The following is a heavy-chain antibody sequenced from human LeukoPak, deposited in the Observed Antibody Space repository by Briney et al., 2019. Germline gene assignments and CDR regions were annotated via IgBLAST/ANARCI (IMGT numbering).Heavy chain of an antibody. D-gene: IGHD2-15*01. CDR1: GDSISSTSYY. J-gene: IGHJ5*02. Sequence: SETLSLTCAVSGDSISSTSYYWAWIRQPPGRGLEWIGTIYYSGTTYYNPSLKSRVTISVDTSKNQFSLKLSSVTAADTAVYYCARLNRQCSGGSCHSGWFDPWGQGTLVTVSS. V-gene: IGHV4-39*01. CDR2: IYYSGTT. CDR3: ARLNRQCSGGSCHSGWFDP.